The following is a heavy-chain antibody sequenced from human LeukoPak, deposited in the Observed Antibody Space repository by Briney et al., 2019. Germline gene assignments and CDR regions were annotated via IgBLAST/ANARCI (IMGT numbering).Heavy chain of an antibody. CDR2: ISWNSGSI. V-gene: IGHV3-9*01. CDR1: GFTFDDYA. CDR3: ARDLSGDYFSGY. Sequence: PGGSLRLSCAASGFTFDDYAMHWVRQAPGKGLEWVSGISWNSGSIGYADSVKGRFTISRDNAKNSLYLQMNSLRAEDTAVYYCARDLSGDYFSGYWGQGTLVTVSS. J-gene: IGHJ4*02. D-gene: IGHD2-21*02.